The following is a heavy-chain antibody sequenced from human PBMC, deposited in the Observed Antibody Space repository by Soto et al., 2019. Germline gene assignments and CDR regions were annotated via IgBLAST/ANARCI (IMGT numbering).Heavy chain of an antibody. V-gene: IGHV4-39*02. D-gene: IGHD2-8*02. CDR2: INYSGGS. CDR3: ARDKITGLFDY. CDR1: GDSISSSSSVNY. Sequence: PSETLSLTCTVSGDSISSSSSVNYWGWIRQPPGEGLEWIASINYSGGSYSNPSLKSRITMSIDTPKNQFSLKLTSATAADTAVYYCARDKITGLFDYWGQGTLVTVSS. J-gene: IGHJ4*02.